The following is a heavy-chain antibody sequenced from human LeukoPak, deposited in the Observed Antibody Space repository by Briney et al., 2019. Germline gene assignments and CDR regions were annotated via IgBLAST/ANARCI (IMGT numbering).Heavy chain of an antibody. V-gene: IGHV3-30*18. CDR3: AKDLGGGSGCYDL. J-gene: IGHJ2*01. CDR2: ISYDGSNK. Sequence: GRSLRLSCAASGSTFSSYGMHWVRQAPGKGLEWVAIISYDGSNKYYADSVQGRFTISRDNSKNTLYLQMNSLRAEDTAVYYCAKDLGGGSGCYDLWGRGTLVTVSS. D-gene: IGHD6-19*01. CDR1: GSTFSSYG.